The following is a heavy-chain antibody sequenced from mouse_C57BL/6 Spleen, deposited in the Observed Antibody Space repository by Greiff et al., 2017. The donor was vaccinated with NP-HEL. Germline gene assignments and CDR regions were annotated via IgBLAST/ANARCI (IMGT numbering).Heavy chain of an antibody. D-gene: IGHD1-1*01. CDR2: ISSGGSYT. Sequence: EVKVVESGGDLVKPGGSLKLSCAASGFTFSSYGMSWVRQTPDKRLEWVATISSGGSYTYYPDSVKGRFTISRDNAKNTLYLQMSSLKSEDTAMYYCARLYYGSSLYYYAMDYWGQGTSVTVSS. V-gene: IGHV5-6*01. CDR3: ARLYYGSSLYYYAMDY. J-gene: IGHJ4*01. CDR1: GFTFSSYG.